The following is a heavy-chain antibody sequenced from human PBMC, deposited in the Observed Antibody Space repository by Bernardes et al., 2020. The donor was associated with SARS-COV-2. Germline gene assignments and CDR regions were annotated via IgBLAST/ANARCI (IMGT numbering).Heavy chain of an antibody. Sequence: SETLSLTCAVYGGSFSGYCWTWIRQPPGKGLEWIGEITHSGSNNYNPSLKSRVTISADRSKNQFSLKLSSVTAADTAVYYCARTPDYDVLTGSYAEGFDSLGQGTQVTVSS. CDR3: ARTPDYDVLTGSYAEGFDS. CDR1: GGSFSGYC. J-gene: IGHJ5*01. CDR2: ITHSGSN. V-gene: IGHV4-34*01. D-gene: IGHD3-9*01.